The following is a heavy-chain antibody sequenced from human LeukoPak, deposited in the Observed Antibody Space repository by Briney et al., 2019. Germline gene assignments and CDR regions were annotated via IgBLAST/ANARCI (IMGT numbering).Heavy chain of an antibody. J-gene: IGHJ4*02. CDR1: GGSFSGYY. CDR3: ARGTSYCSGGSCYSGLLDY. V-gene: IGHV4-34*01. CDR2: INHSGST. D-gene: IGHD2-15*01. Sequence: SETLSLTCAVYGGSFSGYYWGWIRRPPGKGLEWIGEINHSGSTSYNPSLKSRVTISVDTSKNQFSLKLSSVTAADTAVYYCARGTSYCSGGSCYSGLLDYWGQGTLVTVSS.